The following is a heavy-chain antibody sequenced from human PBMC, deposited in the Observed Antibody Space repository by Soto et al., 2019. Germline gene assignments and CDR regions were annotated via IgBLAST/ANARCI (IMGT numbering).Heavy chain of an antibody. CDR3: ARDLRSGWYEGFDY. D-gene: IGHD6-19*01. V-gene: IGHV3-48*02. CDR1: GFTFSTYS. CDR2: ISSSSSTM. J-gene: IGHJ4*02. Sequence: EVQLVESGGGLVQPGGSLRLSCAASGFTFSTYSMNWVRQAPGKGLEWVSYISSSSSTMYYADSVKGRFTISRDNAKNSLYLQMNGLRDEYTAGYYCARDLRSGWYEGFDYWGQGTLVTVSS.